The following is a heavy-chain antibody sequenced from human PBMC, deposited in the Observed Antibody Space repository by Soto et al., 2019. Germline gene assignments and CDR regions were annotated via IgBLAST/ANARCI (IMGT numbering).Heavy chain of an antibody. D-gene: IGHD3-10*01. CDR3: ATGRTSMVRGVMGSYYYYMDV. V-gene: IGHV1-18*01. CDR2: ISAYNGNT. J-gene: IGHJ6*03. CDR1: GYTFTSYG. Sequence: QVQLVQSGAEVKKPGASVKVSCKASGYTFTSYGISWVRQAPGQGLEWMGWISAYNGNTNYAQKLQGRVTITTDTSTSTAYMELRSLRSDDTAVYYCATGRTSMVRGVMGSYYYYMDVWGKGTTVTVSS.